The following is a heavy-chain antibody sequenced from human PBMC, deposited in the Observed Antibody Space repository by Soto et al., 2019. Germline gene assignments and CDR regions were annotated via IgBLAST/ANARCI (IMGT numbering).Heavy chain of an antibody. V-gene: IGHV3-11*01. CDR3: ASVQCGGRWLQRHFDC. D-gene: IGHD5-12*01. Sequence: QVQLVESGGGLVTPGGSLRLSCAASGFIFSDYHMSWIRQAPGKGLEWVSYISSSDSTIYYGDSVRGRFTIARDNAKNSLYLQINSLRAEDTAVYYCASVQCGGRWLQRHFDCWGQGTLVTVSS. J-gene: IGHJ4*02. CDR1: GFIFSDYH. CDR2: ISSSDSTI.